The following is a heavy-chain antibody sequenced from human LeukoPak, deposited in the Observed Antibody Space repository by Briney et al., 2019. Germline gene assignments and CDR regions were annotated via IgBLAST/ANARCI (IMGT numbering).Heavy chain of an antibody. Sequence: SETLSLTCTVSGGSISSSSYYWGWIRQPPGKGLEWIGSIYYSGSTYYNPSLKSRVTISVDTSKNQFSLKLSSVTAADTAVYYCARSRGLRYFDWLPLNGDLTAYDAFDIWGQGTMVTVSS. CDR2: IYYSGST. J-gene: IGHJ3*02. D-gene: IGHD3-9*01. CDR1: GGSISSSSYY. V-gene: IGHV4-39*01. CDR3: ARSRGLRYFDWLPLNGDLTAYDAFDI.